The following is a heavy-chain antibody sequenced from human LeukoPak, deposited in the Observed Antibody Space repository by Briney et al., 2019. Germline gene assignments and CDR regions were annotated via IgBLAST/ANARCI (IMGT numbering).Heavy chain of an antibody. CDR1: GFTFSDYG. CDR3: AKENPVGGTNYFDY. D-gene: IGHD1-26*01. Sequence: GGSLRLSCAASGFTFSDYGMSWVRQTPEKGLEWVSAISASGSNTYYADPVKGRFTISRDNFRNTLYLQMNSLRAGDTAVYYCAKENPVGGTNYFDYWGQGTLVAVPS. J-gene: IGHJ4*02. CDR2: ISASGSNT. V-gene: IGHV3-23*01.